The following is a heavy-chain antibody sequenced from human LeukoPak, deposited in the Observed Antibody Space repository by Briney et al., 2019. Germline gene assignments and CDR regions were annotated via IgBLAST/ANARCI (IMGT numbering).Heavy chain of an antibody. J-gene: IGHJ6*02. V-gene: IGHV3-21*01. D-gene: IGHD2-15*01. CDR2: ISSSSSYI. CDR1: GFTFSSYS. Sequence: KTGGSLRLSCAASGFTFSSYSMNWVRQAPGKGLEWVSSISSSSSYIYYADSVKGRFTISRDNAKNSLYLQMNSLRAEDTAVYYCANSLAVVAATPEAYYYGMDVWGQGTTVTVSS. CDR3: ANSLAVVAATPEAYYYGMDV.